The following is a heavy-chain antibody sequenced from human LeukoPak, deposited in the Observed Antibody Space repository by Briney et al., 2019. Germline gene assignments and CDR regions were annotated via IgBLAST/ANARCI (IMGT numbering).Heavy chain of an antibody. D-gene: IGHD2-15*01. CDR3: ARDTGYCSGGSCYHNYFDY. CDR2: IYYTGNT. Sequence: SETLSLTCAVSGGSISSSNYWSWIRQPPGKGLEWIGYIYYTGNTNYNPSLRSRVTISADTSKNQFSLKLSSVTAADTAVYYCARDTGYCSGGSCYHNYFDYWGQGTLVTVSS. V-gene: IGHV4-61*01. J-gene: IGHJ4*02. CDR1: GGSISSSNY.